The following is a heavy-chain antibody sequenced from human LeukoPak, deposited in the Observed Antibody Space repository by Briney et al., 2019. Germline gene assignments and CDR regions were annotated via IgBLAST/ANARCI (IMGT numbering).Heavy chain of an antibody. CDR3: AKDSAITMAHYFDY. CDR1: GFTFSSYG. CDR2: IWYDGSNK. J-gene: IGHJ4*02. V-gene: IGHV3-33*06. Sequence: GGSRRLSCAASGFTFSSYGMHWVRQAPGKGLEWVAVIWYDGSNKYYADSVKGRFTISRDNSKNTLYLQMNSLRAEDTAVYYCAKDSAITMAHYFDYWGQGTLVTVSS. D-gene: IGHD3-10*01.